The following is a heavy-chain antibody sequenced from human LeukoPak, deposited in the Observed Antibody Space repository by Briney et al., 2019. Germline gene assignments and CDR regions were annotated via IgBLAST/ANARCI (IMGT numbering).Heavy chain of an antibody. J-gene: IGHJ4*02. Sequence: SVKVSFTASGGTFSSYAISWVRQAPGQGLEWMGGIIPIFGTANYAQKFQGRVTITADESTSTAYMELSSLRSEDTAVYYCARDPNYYDSSGYDLDYWGQGTLVTVSS. CDR2: IIPIFGTA. CDR1: GGTFSSYA. D-gene: IGHD3-22*01. V-gene: IGHV1-69*13. CDR3: ARDPNYYDSSGYDLDY.